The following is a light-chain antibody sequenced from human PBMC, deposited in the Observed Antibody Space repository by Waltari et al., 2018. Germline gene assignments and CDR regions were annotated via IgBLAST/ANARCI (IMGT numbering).Light chain of an antibody. V-gene: IGKV3-20*01. CDR1: QSVTRA. J-gene: IGKJ1*01. Sequence: EILLTQAPGPLSLFPGERATLSCRASQSVTRALAWYQQKPGQAPRLLIYGASNRATGIPDRFSGSGSGTDFSLTISRLEPEDFAVYYCQHYVRLPATFGQGTKVEIK. CDR3: QHYVRLPAT. CDR2: GAS.